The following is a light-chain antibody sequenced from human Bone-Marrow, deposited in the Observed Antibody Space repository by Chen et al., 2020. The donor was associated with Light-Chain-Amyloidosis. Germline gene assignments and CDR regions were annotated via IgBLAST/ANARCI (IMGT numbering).Light chain of an antibody. V-gene: IGLV3-25*03. CDR1: DLPTKY. CDR3: QSADSSGTYEVI. J-gene: IGLJ2*01. CDR2: SDT. Sequence: SYELPQPPSVSVSPGQTARIPCSGDDLPTKYAYCYQTKPGKAPVLVIHSDTERPAGISERFSGSSSGTTATLTISGVQAEDEADYHCQSADSSGTYEVIFGGGTKLTVL.